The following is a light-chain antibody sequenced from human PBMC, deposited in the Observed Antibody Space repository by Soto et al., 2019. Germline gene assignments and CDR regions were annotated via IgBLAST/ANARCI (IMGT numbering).Light chain of an antibody. V-gene: IGLV2-14*01. Sequence: QSALTQPASVSGSPGQSIAISCTGSSSDIGIYKYVSWYQQHSGKVPKLIIYEVTNRPSGVSNRFSGSKSGNTASLTISGLQAEDEADYYCSSYTTSSTRVFGPGTKVTVL. CDR1: SSDIGIYKY. CDR2: EVT. CDR3: SSYTTSSTRV. J-gene: IGLJ1*01.